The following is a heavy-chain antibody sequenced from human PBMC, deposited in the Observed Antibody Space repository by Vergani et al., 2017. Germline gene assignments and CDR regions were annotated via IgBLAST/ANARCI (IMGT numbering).Heavy chain of an antibody. CDR3: ARDLYDFWSGYSASDAFDI. Sequence: QVQLVESGGGVVQPGRSLRLSCAASGFTFSSYGMHWVRQAPGKGLEWGAVIWYDGSNKYYADSVKGRFTISRDNSKNTLYLQMNSLRAEDTAVYYCARDLYDFWSGYSASDAFDIWGQGTMVTVSS. D-gene: IGHD3-3*01. CDR2: IWYDGSNK. J-gene: IGHJ3*02. V-gene: IGHV3-33*01. CDR1: GFTFSSYG.